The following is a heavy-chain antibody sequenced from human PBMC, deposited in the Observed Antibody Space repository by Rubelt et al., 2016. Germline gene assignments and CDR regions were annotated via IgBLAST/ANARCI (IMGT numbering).Heavy chain of an antibody. CDR1: GGSISDNY. J-gene: IGHJ6*02. CDR3: ARDAGNGYQNPHGMDV. V-gene: IGHV4-59*01. CDR2: VYYSGTT. Sequence: QVQLQESGPGLVKPSETLSLTCTFSGGSISDNYWSWIRHLPGKGLEWIGCVYYSGTTIYNPSLKSRVSISVDTSKTHVSLRLRAVTAAETAGYFCARDAGNGYQNPHGMDVWGQGTTVTVSS. D-gene: IGHD1-1*01.